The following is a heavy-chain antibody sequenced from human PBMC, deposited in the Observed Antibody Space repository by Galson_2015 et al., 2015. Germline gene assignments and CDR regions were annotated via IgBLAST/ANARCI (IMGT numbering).Heavy chain of an antibody. D-gene: IGHD6-6*01. CDR3: AKAPRWQLGLFDY. CDR2: ISGSGGST. CDR1: GFTFSSYA. Sequence: SLRLSCAASGFTFSSYAMSWVRQAPGKGLEWVSAISGSGGSTYYADSVRGRFTISRDNSKNTLYLQMNSLRAEDTAVYYCAKAPRWQLGLFDYWGQGTLVTVSS. J-gene: IGHJ4*02. V-gene: IGHV3-23*01.